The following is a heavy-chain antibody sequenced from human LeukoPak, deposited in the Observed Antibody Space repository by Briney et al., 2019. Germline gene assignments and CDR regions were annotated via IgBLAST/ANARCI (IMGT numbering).Heavy chain of an antibody. V-gene: IGHV7-4-1*02. CDR1: GGTFSSYA. CDR2: INTNTGNP. D-gene: IGHD5-12*01. CDR3: ARGGGDSGTGADFDY. Sequence: ASVKVSCKASGGTFSSYAISWVRQAPGQGLEWMGWINTNTGNPTYAQGFTGRFVFSLDTSVSTAYLQISSLKAEDTAAYYCARGGGDSGTGADFDYWGQGTLVTVSS. J-gene: IGHJ4*02.